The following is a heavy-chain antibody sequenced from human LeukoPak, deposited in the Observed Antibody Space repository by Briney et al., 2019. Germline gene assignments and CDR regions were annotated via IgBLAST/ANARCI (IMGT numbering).Heavy chain of an antibody. J-gene: IGHJ5*01. CDR2: IYSGGST. CDR1: GFIVSSNY. V-gene: IGHV3-53*01. Sequence: PGGSLRLSCAAFGFIVSSNYMSWVRQAPGKGLEWVSVIYSGGSTYYADSVKGRFTISRGISKNTLYLQMNSLRAEDTAVYYCARDRSGWYDSWGQGTLVTVS. D-gene: IGHD3-3*01. CDR3: ARDRSGWYDS.